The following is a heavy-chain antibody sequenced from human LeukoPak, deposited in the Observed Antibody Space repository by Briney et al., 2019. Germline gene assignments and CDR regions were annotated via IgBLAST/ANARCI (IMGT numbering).Heavy chain of an antibody. V-gene: IGHV4-59*01. J-gene: IGHJ4*02. CDR2: IYYSGST. CDR1: GGSISSYY. D-gene: IGHD2-2*01. CDR3: ARVVREYQLLRYYFDY. Sequence: SETLSLTCTVSGGSISSYYWSWIRQPPGKGLEWIGYIYYSGSTNCNPSLKSRVTISVDTSKNQFSLKLSSVTAADTAVYYCARVVREYQLLRYYFDYWGQGTLVTVSS.